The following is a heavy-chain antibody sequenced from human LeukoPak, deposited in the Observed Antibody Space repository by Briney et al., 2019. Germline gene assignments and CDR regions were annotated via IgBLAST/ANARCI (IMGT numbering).Heavy chain of an antibody. V-gene: IGHV3-11*01. J-gene: IGHJ6*02. CDR1: GFTFTSNY. Sequence: GGSLRLSCVPSGFTFTSNYMSWVRQAPGKGLEGVSYITNGGSTIHHADSVKGRFTISRDNAKKTLYLQMNSLRAEDTAVYYCARSIGLTGGGVDVWGQGTTVTVSS. CDR2: ITNGGSTI. D-gene: IGHD3-9*01. CDR3: ARSIGLTGGGVDV.